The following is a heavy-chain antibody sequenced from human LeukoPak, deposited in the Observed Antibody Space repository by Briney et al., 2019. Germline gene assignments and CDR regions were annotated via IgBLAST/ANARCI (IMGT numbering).Heavy chain of an antibody. J-gene: IGHJ4*02. Sequence: KAGGSLRLSCAASGFTFSDYYMSWIRQAPGKGLEWVSYISSSGSTIYYADSVKGRFTISRDNSKNTVYLQMDSLRVEDTAMYYCARDRDGQQLVVPLLFYWGQGTLVTVSS. D-gene: IGHD6-13*01. V-gene: IGHV3-11*04. CDR3: ARDRDGQQLVVPLLFY. CDR1: GFTFSDYY. CDR2: ISSSGSTI.